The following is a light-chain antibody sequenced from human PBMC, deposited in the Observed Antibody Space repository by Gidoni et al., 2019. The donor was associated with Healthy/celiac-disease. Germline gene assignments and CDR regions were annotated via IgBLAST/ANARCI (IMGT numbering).Light chain of an antibody. CDR1: QSVNSN. CDR3: QQYNNWPYT. Sequence: DIVMTQSPATLSVSPGERATLSCRASQSVNSNLAWYQQTPGQAPRLLIYGASTRATGIPARFSGSGAGTEFTLTISSLQSEDFAVYYCQQYNNWPYTFGQGTKLEIK. V-gene: IGKV3-15*01. J-gene: IGKJ2*01. CDR2: GAS.